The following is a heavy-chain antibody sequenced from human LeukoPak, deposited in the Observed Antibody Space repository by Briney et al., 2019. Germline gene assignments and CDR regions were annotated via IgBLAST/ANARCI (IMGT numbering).Heavy chain of an antibody. J-gene: IGHJ4*02. CDR2: IRYDGSNK. CDR3: AKELQYYDILTGYYTGAPNDY. Sequence: GGSLRLSCAASGFTFSSYGMHWVRQAPGKGLEWVAFIRYDGSNKYYADSVKGRFTISRDNSKNTLYLQMNSLRAEDTAVYYCAKELQYYDILTGYYTGAPNDYWGQGTLVTVSS. D-gene: IGHD3-9*01. CDR1: GFTFSSYG. V-gene: IGHV3-30*02.